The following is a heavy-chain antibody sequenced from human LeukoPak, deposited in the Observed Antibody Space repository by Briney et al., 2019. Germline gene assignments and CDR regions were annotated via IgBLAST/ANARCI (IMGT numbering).Heavy chain of an antibody. D-gene: IGHD6-13*01. CDR3: ARHGSWSFDY. Sequence: GGSLRLSCEASGFTFSSHAMSWVRQAPGKGLEWVSAITSGSGSNVYYTDSLKGRFTISRDNSKNTLYLQMNSLRAEDTAVYYCARHGSWSFDYWGQGTLVTVSA. V-gene: IGHV3-23*01. CDR2: ITSGSGSNV. J-gene: IGHJ4*02. CDR1: GFTFSSHA.